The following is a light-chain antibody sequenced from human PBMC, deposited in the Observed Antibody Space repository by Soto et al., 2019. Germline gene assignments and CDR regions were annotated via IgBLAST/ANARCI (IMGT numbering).Light chain of an antibody. Sequence: QPVLTQPPSASGTPGQTVAISCSGSNSNFGSNTVNWYQQFPGTAPKLLIYRNNQRPSGVPDRFSGSKSDTSASLAISGLLSEDESDYYCAAWADSLNGWVFGGGTKLTVL. CDR1: NSNFGSNT. J-gene: IGLJ3*02. V-gene: IGLV1-44*01. CDR3: AAWADSLNGWV. CDR2: RNN.